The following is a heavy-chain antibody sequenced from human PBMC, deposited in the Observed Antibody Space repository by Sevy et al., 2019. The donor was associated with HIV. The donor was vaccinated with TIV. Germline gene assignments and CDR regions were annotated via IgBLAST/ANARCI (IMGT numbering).Heavy chain of an antibody. CDR3: AGENAWGRGYS. CDR2: IYYNGHI. CDR1: GGSITSLY. V-gene: IGHV4-59*08. D-gene: IGHD1-26*01. Sequence: SETLSLTCTVSGGSITSLYWNWIRQPPGKGLEWIANIYYNGHINYNPSLKGRVTLSLDMSKNQFSLRLSSVTAADTAMYYCAGENAWGRGYSWGQGTLVTVSS. J-gene: IGHJ4*02.